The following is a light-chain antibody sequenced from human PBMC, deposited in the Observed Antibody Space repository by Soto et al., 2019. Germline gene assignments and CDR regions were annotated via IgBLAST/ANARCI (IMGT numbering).Light chain of an antibody. V-gene: IGLV2-18*02. CDR3: SSCTTNSPYV. J-gene: IGLJ1*01. CDR2: EVS. CDR1: SSDIGSYNR. Sequence: QSALTQPPSVSGSPGQSVTISCTGTSSDIGSYNRVSWYQQAPGTAPKVMIYEVSNRPSGVPDRFSGSKSGNTASLTISGLQAEDEADYYCSSCTTNSPYVFGTGTKVTVL.